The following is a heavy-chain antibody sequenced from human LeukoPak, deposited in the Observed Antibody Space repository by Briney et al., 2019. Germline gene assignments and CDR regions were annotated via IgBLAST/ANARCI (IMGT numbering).Heavy chain of an antibody. CDR1: GGSISSYY. Sequence: SETLSLTCTVSGGSISSYYWSWIRQPPGKGLEWIGYIYYSGSTNYNPSLKSRVTISVDTSKNQFSLKLSSVTAADTAVYYCARDSGVVVAATRGNDAFDIWGQGTMVTVSS. CDR3: ARDSGVVVAATRGNDAFDI. CDR2: IYYSGST. V-gene: IGHV4-59*12. J-gene: IGHJ3*02. D-gene: IGHD2-15*01.